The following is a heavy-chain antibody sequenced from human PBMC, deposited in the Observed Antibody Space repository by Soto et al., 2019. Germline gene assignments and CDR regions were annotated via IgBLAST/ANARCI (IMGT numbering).Heavy chain of an antibody. V-gene: IGHV1-2*04. Sequence: ASVKVSCKASGYTFTSYAMHWVRQAPGQRLEWMGWINPNSGGTNYAQKFQGWVTMTRDTSISTAYMELSRLRSDDTAVYYCARDVVTTASVVPYYYMDVWGKGTTVTVSS. J-gene: IGHJ6*03. CDR1: GYTFTSYA. CDR3: ARDVVTTASVVPYYYMDV. D-gene: IGHD2-21*02. CDR2: INPNSGGT.